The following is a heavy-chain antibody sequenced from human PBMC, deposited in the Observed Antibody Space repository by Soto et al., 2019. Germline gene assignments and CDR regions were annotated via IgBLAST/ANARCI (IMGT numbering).Heavy chain of an antibody. CDR2: IYYSGST. Sequence: SETLSLTCTVSGGSISSGDYYWSWIRQPPGKGLEWIGYIYYSGSTYYNPSLKSRVTISVDTSKNQSSLKLSSVTAADTAVYYCARVDYSNYWFDPWGQGTLVTVSS. V-gene: IGHV4-30-4*01. CDR1: GGSISSGDYY. J-gene: IGHJ5*02. D-gene: IGHD4-4*01. CDR3: ARVDYSNYWFDP.